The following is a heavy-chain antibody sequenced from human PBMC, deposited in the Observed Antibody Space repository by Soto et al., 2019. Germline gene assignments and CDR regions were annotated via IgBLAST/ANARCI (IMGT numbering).Heavy chain of an antibody. D-gene: IGHD2-21*02. V-gene: IGHV3-9*01. CDR1: GFTFDDYA. CDR2: ITWNSGNI. J-gene: IGHJ4*01. Sequence: EVQLVESGGGLVRPGRSLRLSCTASGFTFDDYAMHWVRQAPGKGLEWVSGITWNSGNIAYADSVKGRFTIARDDDNNSLYLQMNSLRPEDTALYHCVKDSYADFYRLVSTAEYFFDYWGHGTLVTVPS. CDR3: VKDSYADFYRLVSTAEYFFDY.